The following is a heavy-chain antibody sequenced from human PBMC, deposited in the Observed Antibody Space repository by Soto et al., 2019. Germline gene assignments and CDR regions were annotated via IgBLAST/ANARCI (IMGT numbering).Heavy chain of an antibody. CDR3: ARYDYGDRKHDY. CDR2: IYYSGST. CDR1: GGSVSSGSYY. V-gene: IGHV4-61*01. D-gene: IGHD4-17*01. Sequence: QVQLQESGPGLVKPSETLSLTCTVSGGSVSSGSYYWSWIRQPPGKGLEWIGYIYYSGSTNYNLALNSRVPIAVDTSKNQFSLKLSSVTAADTAVYYCARYDYGDRKHDYWGQGTLVTVSS. J-gene: IGHJ4*02.